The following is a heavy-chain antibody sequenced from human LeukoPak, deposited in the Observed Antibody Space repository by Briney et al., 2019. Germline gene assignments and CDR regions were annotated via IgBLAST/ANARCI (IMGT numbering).Heavy chain of an antibody. D-gene: IGHD1-26*01. Sequence: PGGSLRPSCAASGFTFSNYEMNWVRQAPGKGLEWLSYISSSGRSIYYAASVKGRFTISRDNAKNSLSLQMNSLRAEDTAVYYCARDRDRSYYYDAFDIWGQGTMVTVSS. V-gene: IGHV3-48*03. J-gene: IGHJ3*02. CDR1: GFTFSNYE. CDR3: ARDRDRSYYYDAFDI. CDR2: ISSSGRSI.